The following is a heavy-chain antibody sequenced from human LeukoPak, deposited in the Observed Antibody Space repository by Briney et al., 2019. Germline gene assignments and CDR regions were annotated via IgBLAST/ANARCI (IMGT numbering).Heavy chain of an antibody. CDR1: GGSISSYY. D-gene: IGHD5-18*01. CDR2: IYYSGST. CDR3: ARHGGYSYGYGSSGYWFDP. V-gene: IGHV4-59*08. J-gene: IGHJ5*02. Sequence: NPSETLSLTCTVSGGSISSYYWSWIRQPPGKGLEWIAYIYYSGSTNYNPSLKSGVTISVDTSKNQFSLKLSSVTAADTAVYYCARHGGYSYGYGSSGYWFDPWGQGTLVTVSS.